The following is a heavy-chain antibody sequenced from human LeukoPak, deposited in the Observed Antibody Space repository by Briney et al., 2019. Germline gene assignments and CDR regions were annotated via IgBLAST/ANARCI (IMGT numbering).Heavy chain of an antibody. CDR3: ARESPLNYYDSRALGAFDI. D-gene: IGHD3-22*01. CDR1: GFPFSSYA. Sequence: GSLILSCAASGFPFSSYAMHWVRQAPGKGLEWVAVISYDGSNKYYADSVKGRFTISRDNSKNTLYLQMNSLSAEDTAVYYCARESPLNYYDSRALGAFDIWGQGTMVTVSS. CDR2: ISYDGSNK. V-gene: IGHV3-30-3*01. J-gene: IGHJ3*02.